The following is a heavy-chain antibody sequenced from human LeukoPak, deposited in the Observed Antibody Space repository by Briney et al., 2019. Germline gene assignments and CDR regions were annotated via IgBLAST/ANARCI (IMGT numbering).Heavy chain of an antibody. CDR2: ISSSGSGL. J-gene: IGHJ4*02. Sequence: QPGGSLRLSCAASGFTFSSYEMNWVRQAPGKGLEWISSISSSGSGLYYADPVKGRFTISRDNAKNSLYLQMNSLRAEDTAVYYCARDLNGSENDYWGQGTLVTVSS. CDR3: ARDLNGSENDY. CDR1: GFTFSSYE. D-gene: IGHD3-10*01. V-gene: IGHV3-48*03.